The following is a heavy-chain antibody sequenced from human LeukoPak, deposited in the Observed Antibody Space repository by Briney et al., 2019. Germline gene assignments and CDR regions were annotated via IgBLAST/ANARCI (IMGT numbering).Heavy chain of an antibody. D-gene: IGHD5-12*01. Sequence: PGESLRLSCAASGFTFSSYAMSWVRQAPGKGLEWVSAISGSGGSTYYADSVKGRFTISRDNSKNTLYLQMNSLRAEDTAVYYCARKIGSGYEAYFDYWGQGTLVTVSS. CDR3: ARKIGSGYEAYFDY. CDR1: GFTFSSYA. V-gene: IGHV3-23*01. CDR2: ISGSGGST. J-gene: IGHJ4*02.